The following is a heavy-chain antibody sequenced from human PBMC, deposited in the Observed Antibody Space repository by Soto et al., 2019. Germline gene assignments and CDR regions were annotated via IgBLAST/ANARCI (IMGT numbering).Heavy chain of an antibody. J-gene: IGHJ4*02. Sequence: GRLLLACVASGFTFSSYGMHWVRQAPGKGLEWVAVIWYYGSNKYYADSVKGRFTISRDNTKNTMYLQMNSLRAEDTAVYYCARDPIGPGIFDYWGQGTPVTVAS. CDR2: IWYYGSNK. V-gene: IGHV3-33*01. CDR3: ARDPIGPGIFDY. D-gene: IGHD1-26*01. CDR1: GFTFSSYG.